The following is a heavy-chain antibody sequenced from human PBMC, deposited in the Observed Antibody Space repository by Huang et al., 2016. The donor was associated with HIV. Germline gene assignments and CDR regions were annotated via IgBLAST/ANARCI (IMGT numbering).Heavy chain of an antibody. CDR3: ARHFSYYDSSGYTPWDAFDI. V-gene: IGHV4-39*01. Sequence: QLQLQGSGPGLVKPSETLSLTCTVSGGSITSSSYYWGWIRQPPGKGLEWGGSIYYSGSTDYNPSLKSRVTVSVDASKNQFSLTLSSVTAADTAVYYCARHFSYYDSSGYTPWDAFDIWGQGTMVTVSS. CDR1: GGSITSSSYY. D-gene: IGHD3-22*01. CDR2: IYYSGST. J-gene: IGHJ3*02.